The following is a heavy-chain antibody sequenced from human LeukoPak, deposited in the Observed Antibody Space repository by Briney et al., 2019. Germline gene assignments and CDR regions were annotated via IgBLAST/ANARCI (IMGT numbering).Heavy chain of an antibody. CDR3: ATLGFCRSGSCYDYYGMGV. J-gene: IGHJ6*02. CDR2: IYYSGST. Sequence: KPSGTLSLTCTVSGASISSYYWSWIRQPPGKGLEWIGYIYYSGSTRYNPSLKSRVTISVDTSKNQFSLKVTSVTAADTAVYYCATLGFCRSGSCYDYYGMGVWGQGTTVTVSS. CDR1: GASISSYY. D-gene: IGHD2-15*01. V-gene: IGHV4-59*01.